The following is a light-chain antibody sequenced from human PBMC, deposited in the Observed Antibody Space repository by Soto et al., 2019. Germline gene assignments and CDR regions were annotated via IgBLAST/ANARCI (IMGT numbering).Light chain of an antibody. Sequence: IQLTQSPSSLSASVGDRVTITCRTSQNVNRYLNWYQEQPGKAPKLLIYAASILQSGVPSRFSGSGSWTDFTLAISSLQPEDFTTYYCQQSYGIPQTFGPGTKVEMK. CDR2: AAS. CDR1: QNVNRY. V-gene: IGKV1-39*01. CDR3: QQSYGIPQT. J-gene: IGKJ1*01.